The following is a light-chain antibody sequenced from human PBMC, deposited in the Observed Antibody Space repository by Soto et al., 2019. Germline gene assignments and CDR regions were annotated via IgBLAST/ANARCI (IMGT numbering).Light chain of an antibody. CDR2: GAS. V-gene: IGKV3-15*01. J-gene: IGKJ5*01. Sequence: EIVLTQSPGTLSLSPGERATLSCRASQSVSNNYLAWYQQKPGQAPRLLIYGASTRATGIPARFSGSGSGTEFTLTISSLQSEDFATYYCQQFNSYPITFGQGTRLEIK. CDR1: QSVSNN. CDR3: QQFNSYPIT.